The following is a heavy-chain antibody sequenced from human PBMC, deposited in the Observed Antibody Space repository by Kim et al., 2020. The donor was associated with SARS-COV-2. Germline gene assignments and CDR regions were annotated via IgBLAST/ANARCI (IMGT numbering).Heavy chain of an antibody. J-gene: IGHJ6*02. Sequence: SVKVSCKASGGTFSSHAISWVRQAPGQGLEWMGGIIPILGTENYAQKLQGRVTITADESTSTDYMELSSLRSEDTAVYYCARDLRYYYYYGMDFWRQGTTLTVSS. CDR3: ARDLRYYYYYGMDF. CDR1: GGTFSSHA. CDR2: IIPILGTE. V-gene: IGHV1-69*13.